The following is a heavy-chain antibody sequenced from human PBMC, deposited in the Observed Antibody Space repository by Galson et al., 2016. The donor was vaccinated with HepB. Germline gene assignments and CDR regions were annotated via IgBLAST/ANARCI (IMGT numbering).Heavy chain of an antibody. CDR2: ISYHENNK. CDR3: ANGCKSGNCKIAEFEY. Sequence: SLRLSCAASGFTFSSYGMHWVRQAPGKGLEWVAGISYHENNKYYGDSVKGRFTISRDNSRNTLYLQMNSLRSEDTAVYYCANGCKSGNCKIAEFEYWGQGTLVTVSS. D-gene: IGHD4-23*01. J-gene: IGHJ4*02. V-gene: IGHV3-30*18. CDR1: GFTFSSYG.